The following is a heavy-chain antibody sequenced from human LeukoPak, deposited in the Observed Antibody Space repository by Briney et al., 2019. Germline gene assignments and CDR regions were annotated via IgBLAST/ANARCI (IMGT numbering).Heavy chain of an antibody. J-gene: IGHJ4*02. V-gene: IGHV3-48*02. CDR2: ISSSSDTI. D-gene: IGHD4-17*01. CDR3: AREAPGSSHGAIDY. CDR1: GFTFSSYS. Sequence: PGGSLRLSCAASGFTFSSYSMNWVRQAPGKGLEWVSYISSSSDTIYYADSVKGRFTISRDNAKNSLYLQMNSLRDEDTAVYYCAREAPGSSHGAIDYWGQGTLVTVSS.